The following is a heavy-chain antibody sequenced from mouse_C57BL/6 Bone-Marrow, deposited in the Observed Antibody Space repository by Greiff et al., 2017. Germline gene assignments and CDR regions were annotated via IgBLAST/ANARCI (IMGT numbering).Heavy chain of an antibody. Sequence: EVMLVESGGGLVQPGGSLKLSCAASGFTFSDYYMYWVRQTPEKRLEWVAYISNGGGSTYYPDTVKCRFTISRDNAKNTLYLQMSRLKSEDTAMYYCARYYYGGFDYWGQGTTLTVSS. V-gene: IGHV5-12*01. CDR2: ISNGGGST. CDR1: GFTFSDYY. CDR3: ARYYYGGFDY. J-gene: IGHJ2*01. D-gene: IGHD1-1*01.